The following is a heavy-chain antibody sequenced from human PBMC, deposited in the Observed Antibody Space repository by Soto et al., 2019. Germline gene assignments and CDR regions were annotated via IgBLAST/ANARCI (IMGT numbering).Heavy chain of an antibody. V-gene: IGHV3-30*18. CDR1: GFTFSSYG. D-gene: IGHD3-3*01. Sequence: GGSLRLSCAASGFTFSSYGMHWVRQAPGKGLEWVAVISYDGSNKYYADSVKGRFTISRDNSKNTLYLQMNSLRAEDTAVYYCAKDGGTICGVVIGPYYYYGMDVWGQGTTVTVSS. CDR2: ISYDGSNK. CDR3: AKDGGTICGVVIGPYYYYGMDV. J-gene: IGHJ6*02.